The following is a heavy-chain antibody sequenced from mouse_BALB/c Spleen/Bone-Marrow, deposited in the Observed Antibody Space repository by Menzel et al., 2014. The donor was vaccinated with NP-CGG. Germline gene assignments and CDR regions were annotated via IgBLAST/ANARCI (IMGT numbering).Heavy chain of an antibody. CDR1: GFTFSSYA. CDR2: ISSGGSYT. CDR3: ARHFITTATGAMDY. Sequence: EVMLVESGGGLVKPGGSLKLSCAASGFTFSSYAMSWVRQTPEKRLEWVATISSGGSYTYYPDSVKGRFTISRDNAKNALYLQMSNLRSEDTAMYYCARHFITTATGAMDYWGQGTSVTVSS. J-gene: IGHJ4*01. D-gene: IGHD1-2*01. V-gene: IGHV5-9-3*01.